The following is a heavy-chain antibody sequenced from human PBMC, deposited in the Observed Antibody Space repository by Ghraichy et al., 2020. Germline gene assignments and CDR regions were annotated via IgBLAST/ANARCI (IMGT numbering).Heavy chain of an antibody. Sequence: GGSLRLSCAASGFTLSVYWVTWVRQAPGKGLEWVASIKHDGSAKYYVDSVKGRFTISRDNTMNSMYLQMNTLGAEDTAMYFCARGSNWIDDPYYSGLDVWGQGTTVTVSS. D-gene: IGHD1-1*01. CDR3: ARGSNWIDDPYYSGLDV. CDR1: GFTLSVYW. J-gene: IGHJ6*02. CDR2: IKHDGSAK. V-gene: IGHV3-7*03.